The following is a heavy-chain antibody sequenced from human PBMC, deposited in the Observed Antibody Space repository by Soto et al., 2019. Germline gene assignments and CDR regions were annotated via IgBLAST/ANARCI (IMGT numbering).Heavy chain of an antibody. CDR3: ARGMNYYDSSGWAY. CDR1: GFTFSSYS. CDR2: ISSSSSTI. V-gene: IGHV3-48*02. Sequence: EVQLVESGGGLVQPGGSLRLSCAASGFTFSSYSMNWVRQAPGKGLEWVSYISSSSSTIYYADSVKGRFTISRDNAKNSLYLQMNSLRDEDTAVYYCARGMNYYDSSGWAYWGQGTLVTVSS. J-gene: IGHJ4*02. D-gene: IGHD3-22*01.